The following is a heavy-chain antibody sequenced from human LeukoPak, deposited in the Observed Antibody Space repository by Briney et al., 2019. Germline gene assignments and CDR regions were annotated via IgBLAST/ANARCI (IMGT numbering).Heavy chain of an antibody. J-gene: IGHJ4*02. V-gene: IGHV4-59*01. CDR1: GGSISSYY. CDR2: IYYSGST. D-gene: IGHD3-10*01. CDR3: AKYAMVRGVIDD. Sequence: SETLSLTCIVSGGSISSYYWSWIRQPPGKGQEWIGYIYYSGSTNYNPSLKSRVTISVDTSKNQFSLMLSSVTAADTAVYYCAKYAMVRGVIDDWGQGTLVTVSS.